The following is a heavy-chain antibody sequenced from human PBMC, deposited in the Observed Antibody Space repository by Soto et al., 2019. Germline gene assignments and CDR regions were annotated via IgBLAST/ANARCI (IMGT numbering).Heavy chain of an antibody. V-gene: IGHV3-33*01. Sequence: GGSLRLSCAASGFTFSSYGMHWVRQAPGKGLEWVAVIWYDGSNKYYADSVKGRFTISRDNSKNTLYLQMNSLRAEDTAVYYCARGPDIVVVVAGLDYWGQGTLVTISS. J-gene: IGHJ4*02. D-gene: IGHD2-15*01. CDR3: ARGPDIVVVVAGLDY. CDR1: GFTFSSYG. CDR2: IWYDGSNK.